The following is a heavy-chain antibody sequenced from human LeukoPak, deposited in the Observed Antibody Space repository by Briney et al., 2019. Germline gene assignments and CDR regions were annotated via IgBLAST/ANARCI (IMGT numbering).Heavy chain of an antibody. J-gene: IGHJ5*02. Sequence: ASVKVSCKASRYIFTAHNIHWIRQAPGQGLEWVGWISPSSGSSSTAQRFQGRVTMTTDTSISTAYMDISSLRSDDTAVYFCATLRIIVPATFVFDTWGQGTQVAVSS. CDR1: RYIFTAHN. CDR3: ATLRIIVPATFVFDT. D-gene: IGHD2/OR15-2a*01. CDR2: ISPSSGSS. V-gene: IGHV1-2*02.